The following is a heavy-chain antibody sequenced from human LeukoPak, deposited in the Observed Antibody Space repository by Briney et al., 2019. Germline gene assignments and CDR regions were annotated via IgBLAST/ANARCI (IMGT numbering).Heavy chain of an antibody. D-gene: IGHD6-13*01. CDR3: AKAGSSSWYGNFDY. V-gene: IGHV3-23*01. J-gene: IGHJ4*02. CDR2: ISGSGGST. Sequence: GGSLRLSCAASGFTFSDYYMSWVRQAPGKGLEWVSAISGSGGSTYYADSVKGRFTISRDNSKNTLYLQMNSLRAEDTAVYYCAKAGSSSWYGNFDYWGQGTLVTVSS. CDR1: GFTFSDYY.